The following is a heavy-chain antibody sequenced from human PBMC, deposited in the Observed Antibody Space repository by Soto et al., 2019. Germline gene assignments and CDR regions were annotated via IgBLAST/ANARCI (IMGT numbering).Heavy chain of an antibody. V-gene: IGHV3-13*05. CDR2: IGAARDP. CDR3: ARAYTGRLPRRADYYYAMDV. D-gene: IGHD2-2*02. Sequence: GGSLRLSCATSGFTFSNFDMHWVRQVPGKGLEWVSAIGAARDPYYLGSVKGRFTISRENAKSSVYLQMNDLRAGDSAVYYCARAYTGRLPRRADYYYAMDVWGQGTTVTVSS. CDR1: GFTFSNFD. J-gene: IGHJ6*02.